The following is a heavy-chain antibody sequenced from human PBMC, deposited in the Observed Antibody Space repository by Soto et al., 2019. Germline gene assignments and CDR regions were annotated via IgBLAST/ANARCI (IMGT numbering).Heavy chain of an antibody. CDR1: GGSINSGGYY. V-gene: IGHV4-31*03. CDR3: ARALDHYFDY. D-gene: IGHD1-1*01. Sequence: SETLSLTCTVSGGSINSGGYYWSWIRQHPGKGLEWIGYIYYSVSTYYNPSLKSRVTISVDTSKNQFSLKLSSVTAADTAVYYYARALDHYFDYWGQGTLVTVSS. J-gene: IGHJ4*02. CDR2: IYYSVST.